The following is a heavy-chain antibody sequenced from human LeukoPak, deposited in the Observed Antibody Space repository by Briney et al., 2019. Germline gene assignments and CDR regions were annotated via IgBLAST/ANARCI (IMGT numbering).Heavy chain of an antibody. V-gene: IGHV1-58*01. CDR1: GFTFTSSA. J-gene: IGHJ4*02. CDR3: AADPNYYDSSGYYPGY. D-gene: IGHD3-22*01. Sequence: GASVKVSCKASGFTFTSSAVQWVRQARGQRLEWIGWIVVGSGNTNYAQKFQERVTITRDMSTSTAYMKLSSLRSEDTAVYYCAADPNYYDSSGYYPGYWGQGTLVTVSS. CDR2: IVVGSGNT.